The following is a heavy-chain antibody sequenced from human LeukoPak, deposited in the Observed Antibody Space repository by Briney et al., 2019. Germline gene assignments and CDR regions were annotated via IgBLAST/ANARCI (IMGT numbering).Heavy chain of an antibody. CDR1: GYTFTVYY. CDR3: ARGPYYYYYYYMDV. J-gene: IGHJ6*03. V-gene: IGHV1-2*02. Sequence: ASVKVSCKASGYTFTVYYMHWVRQAPGQGLEWMGWINPNSGGTNYAQKFQGRVTMTSDTSISTAYMELSRLRSDDTAVYYCARGPYYYYYYYMDVWGKGTTVTVSS. CDR2: INPNSGGT.